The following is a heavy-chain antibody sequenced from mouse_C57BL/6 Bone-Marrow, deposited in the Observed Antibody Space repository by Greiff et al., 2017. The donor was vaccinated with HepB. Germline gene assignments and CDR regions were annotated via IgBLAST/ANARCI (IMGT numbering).Heavy chain of an antibody. CDR3: ARHRHYYGSSYSAMDY. V-gene: IGHV5-2*01. D-gene: IGHD1-1*01. J-gene: IGHJ4*01. CDR1: EYEFPSHD. Sequence: EVKLMESGGGLVQPGESLKLSCESNEYEFPSHDMSWVRKTPEKRLELVAAINSDGGSTYYPDTMERRFIISRDNTKKTLYLQMSSLRSEDTALYYCARHRHYYGSSYSAMDYWGQGTSVTVSS. CDR2: INSDGGST.